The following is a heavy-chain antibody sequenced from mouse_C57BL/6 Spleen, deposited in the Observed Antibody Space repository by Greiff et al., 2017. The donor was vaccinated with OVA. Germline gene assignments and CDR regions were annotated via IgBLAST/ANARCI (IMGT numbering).Heavy chain of an antibody. Sequence: VQLQQSGAELARPGASVKMSCKASGYTFTSYTMHWVKQRPGQGLEWIGYINPSSGYTKYNQKFKDKATLTADKSSSTAYMQLSSLTSEDSAVYYCARYVSFQDGYPYWGQGTTLTVSS. CDR1: GYTFTSYT. J-gene: IGHJ2*01. CDR2: INPSSGYT. CDR3: ARYVSFQDGYPY. V-gene: IGHV1-4*01. D-gene: IGHD2-3*01.